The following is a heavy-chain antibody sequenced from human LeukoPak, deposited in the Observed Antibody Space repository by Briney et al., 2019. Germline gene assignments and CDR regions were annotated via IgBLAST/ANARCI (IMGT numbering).Heavy chain of an antibody. CDR1: GFTFSDYG. CDR2: IWYDGSKK. V-gene: IGHV3-33*01. D-gene: IGHD6-6*01. J-gene: IGHJ4*02. CDR3: ARAHSSSSTFDL. Sequence: PGGSLRLSCAASGFTFSDYGIHWVRQAPGQGLEWVALIWYDGSKKYYADSVKGRFTISRDNTKNTLYLQPNSLRADDTAVYYCARAHSSSSTFDLWGQGTLVTVSS.